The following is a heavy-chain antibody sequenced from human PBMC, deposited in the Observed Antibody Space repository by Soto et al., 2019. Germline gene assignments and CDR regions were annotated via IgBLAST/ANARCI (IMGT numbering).Heavy chain of an antibody. CDR1: GFTVSNYG. V-gene: IGHV3-33*01. J-gene: IGHJ3*02. D-gene: IGHD5-12*01. CDR3: ARGDAWTDEAFDI. Sequence: QVHLVESGGGVVQPGGSLRLSCAASGFTVSNYGMHWVRQAPGKGLEWVAVIWYDGNNKSYRDSVKGRFTISRDNSKNTVDLQMRSLRGDDTAVDDCARGDAWTDEAFDIWGKGPMVPVSS. CDR2: IWYDGNNK.